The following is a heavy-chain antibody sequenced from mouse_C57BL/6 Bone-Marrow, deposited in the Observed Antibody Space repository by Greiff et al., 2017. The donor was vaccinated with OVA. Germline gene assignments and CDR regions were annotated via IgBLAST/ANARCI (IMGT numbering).Heavy chain of an antibody. CDR2: ILPGSGST. CDR1: GYTFTGYW. D-gene: IGHD2-5*01. J-gene: IGHJ2*01. V-gene: IGHV1-9*01. CDR3: ARPISNYLFDY. Sequence: QVQLQQSGAELMKPGASVKLSCKATGYTFTGYWIEWVKQRPGHGLEWIGEILPGSGSTNYNEKFKGKATFTADTSSNTAYMQLSSQTAEDSAIYCCARPISNYLFDYWGQGTTLTVSS.